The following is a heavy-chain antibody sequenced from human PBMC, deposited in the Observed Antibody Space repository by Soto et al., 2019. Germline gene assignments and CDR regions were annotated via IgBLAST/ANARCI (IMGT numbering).Heavy chain of an antibody. D-gene: IGHD4-17*01. CDR1: GGSISSSY. Sequence: ASETLSLTCTVSGGSISSSYWSWIRQPPGKGLEWIGYIYYSGNTNYNPSLKSRVTTSVDTSKNQVSLKLTSVTAADTAVYYCARGRKYGVSSLSYNWFDSWGQGTLVTVSS. CDR2: IYYSGNT. V-gene: IGHV4-59*01. CDR3: ARGRKYGVSSLSYNWFDS. J-gene: IGHJ5*01.